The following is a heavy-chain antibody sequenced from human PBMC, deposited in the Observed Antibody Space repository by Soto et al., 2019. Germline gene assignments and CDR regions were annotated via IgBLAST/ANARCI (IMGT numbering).Heavy chain of an antibody. V-gene: IGHV1-69*13. CDR1: GGTFSTYA. J-gene: IGHJ6*02. CDR2: IIPIFGTT. D-gene: IGHD1-26*01. Sequence: SVKVSCKASGGTFSTYAINWVRQAPGQGLEWMGGIIPIFGTTNFAQKFQGGVTITADESTSTAYMELSSLRSDDTAVYYCARAIVLTNHHYGMDVWGQGTTVTVSS. CDR3: ARAIVLTNHHYGMDV.